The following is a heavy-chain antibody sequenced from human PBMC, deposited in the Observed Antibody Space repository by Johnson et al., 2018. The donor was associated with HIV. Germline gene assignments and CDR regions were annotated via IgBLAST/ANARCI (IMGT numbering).Heavy chain of an antibody. Sequence: MHLVESGGGLVQPGGSLRLSCAASGFTVSNYYMTWVRQSPGKGMEWVSVIYSGGSTYYADSVKDRFTISRDNSKNTLCLQMNSLRPEDTAVFYCARGNSVAARIGAFDIWGQGTMVTVSS. V-gene: IGHV3-66*02. J-gene: IGHJ3*02. D-gene: IGHD6-6*01. CDR3: ARGNSVAARIGAFDI. CDR1: GFTVSNYY. CDR2: IYSGGST.